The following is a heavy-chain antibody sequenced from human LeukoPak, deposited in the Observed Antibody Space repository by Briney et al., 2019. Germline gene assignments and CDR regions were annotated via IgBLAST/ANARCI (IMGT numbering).Heavy chain of an antibody. J-gene: IGHJ4*02. V-gene: IGHV3-48*03. CDR1: GFTFSSYE. Sequence: PGGSLRLSCAASGFTFSSYEMNWVRQAPGKGLEWVSYISSSGSTIYYADSVKGRFTISRDNSKNTVYLKMNSLRAEDTAVYYCAKDFAPSFIASVFDFWGQGTLVTVSS. CDR3: AKDFAPSFIASVFDF. D-gene: IGHD6-13*01. CDR2: ISSSGSTI.